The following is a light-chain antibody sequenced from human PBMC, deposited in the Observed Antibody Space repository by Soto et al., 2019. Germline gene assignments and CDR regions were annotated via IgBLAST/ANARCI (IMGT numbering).Light chain of an antibody. V-gene: IGKV1-27*01. Sequence: IQMTQSQSSLSASVGDRVTITCRASQGISNNLSWYQQKPGKVPKLLISAASTLQSGVPSRFSGSGSETEFTLPISRLQPEDVAMYYGQKYNSASLTFGQGTKVEIK. CDR1: QGISNN. CDR2: AAS. CDR3: QKYNSASLT. J-gene: IGKJ1*01.